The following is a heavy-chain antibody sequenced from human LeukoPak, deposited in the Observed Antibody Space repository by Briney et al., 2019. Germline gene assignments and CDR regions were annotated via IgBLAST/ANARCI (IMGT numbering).Heavy chain of an antibody. CDR3: ARDRGYYDSSGYP. V-gene: IGHV3-21*01. J-gene: IGHJ5*02. CDR2: ISSSSSYI. CDR1: GFTFSSYS. D-gene: IGHD3-22*01. Sequence: GGSLRLSCAASGFTFSSYSMNWVRQAPGKGMEWVSSISSSSSYIYYADSVKGRFTISRDNAKNSLYLQMNSLRAEHTAVYYCARDRGYYDSSGYPWGQGTLVTVSS.